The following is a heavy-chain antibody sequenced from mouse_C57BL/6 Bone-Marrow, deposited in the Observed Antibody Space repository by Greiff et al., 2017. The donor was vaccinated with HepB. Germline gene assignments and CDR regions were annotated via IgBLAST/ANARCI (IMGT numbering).Heavy chain of an antibody. CDR1: GFSLTSYG. J-gene: IGHJ4*01. Sequence: VQLQQSGPGLVQPSQSLSITCTVSGFSLTSYGVHWVRQSPGKGLEWLGVIWSGGSTDYNAAFISRLSISKDNSKSQVFFKMNSLQADDTARYYCARMWMITNYAMDYWGQGTSVTVSS. V-gene: IGHV2-2*01. CDR2: IWSGGST. D-gene: IGHD2-4*01. CDR3: ARMWMITNYAMDY.